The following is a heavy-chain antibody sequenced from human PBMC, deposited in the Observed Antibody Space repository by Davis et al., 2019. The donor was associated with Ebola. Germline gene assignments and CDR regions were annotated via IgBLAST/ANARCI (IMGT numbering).Heavy chain of an antibody. J-gene: IGHJ6*04. CDR2: ISWNSGSI. CDR3: AKDSSTNYYYYYGMDV. V-gene: IGHV3-9*01. Sequence: SLKISCAASGFTFDDYAMHWVRQAPGKGLEWVSGISWNSGSIDYADSVKGRFTISRDNAKNSLYLQMNSLRAEDTALYYCAKDSSTNYYYYYGMDVWGKGTTVTVSS. CDR1: GFTFDDYA.